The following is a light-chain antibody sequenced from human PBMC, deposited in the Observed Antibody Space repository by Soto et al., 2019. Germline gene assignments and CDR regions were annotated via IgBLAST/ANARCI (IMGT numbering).Light chain of an antibody. CDR2: EVS. CDR3: TSYSSSSNLGV. CDR1: SSDVGGYNY. Sequence: QSALTQPASVAGSPGQSITISCTGTSSDVGGYNYFSWYQQHPGKAPKLIIYEVSNRPSGVSNRFSGSKSGSTASLTISGRQAEDEADYYCTSYSSSSNLGVFGGGSKLAVL. V-gene: IGLV2-14*01. J-gene: IGLJ2*01.